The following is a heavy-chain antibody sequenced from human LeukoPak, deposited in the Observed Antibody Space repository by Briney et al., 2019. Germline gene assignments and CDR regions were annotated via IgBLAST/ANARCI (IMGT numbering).Heavy chain of an antibody. D-gene: IGHD4-17*01. V-gene: IGHV3-20*01. Sequence: GGSLRLSCAASGFTFDDYGMSWGRQAPGKGLEWGSGINWNGGSTGYADSVKGRFTISRDNAKNSLYLQMNSLRAEDTALYHCARDRTTVTSDAFDIWGQGTMVTVSS. CDR1: GFTFDDYG. J-gene: IGHJ3*02. CDR3: ARDRTTVTSDAFDI. CDR2: INWNGGST.